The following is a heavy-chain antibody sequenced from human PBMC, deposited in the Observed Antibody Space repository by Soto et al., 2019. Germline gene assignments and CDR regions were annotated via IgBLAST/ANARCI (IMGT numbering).Heavy chain of an antibody. D-gene: IGHD2-2*01. V-gene: IGHV4-30-4*01. CDR2: IYYSGRT. J-gene: IGHJ4*02. CDR3: ASMLGYCSSTSCYGSLDY. CDR1: GGSISSGDYY. Sequence: SETLSLPCTVSGGSISSGDYYWRWIRQPPGKGLEWIGYIYYSGRTYYNPSLKSRVTISVDTSKNQFSLKLGSVPAADTVVYYCASMLGYCSSTSCYGSLDYWGQGTLVTVSS.